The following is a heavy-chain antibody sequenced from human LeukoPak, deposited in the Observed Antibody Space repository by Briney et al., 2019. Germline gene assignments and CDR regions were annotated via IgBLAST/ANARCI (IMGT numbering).Heavy chain of an antibody. V-gene: IGHV4-34*01. CDR1: GGSFSGYY. CDR3: ARGGSSSWYGETLFDY. Sequence: PSETLSLTCAVYGGSFSGYYWSWIRQPPGKGLEWIGEINHSGSTNYNPSLKSRVTISVDTSKNQFSLKLSSVTAADTAVYYCARGGSSSWYGETLFDYWGQGTLVTVSS. D-gene: IGHD6-13*01. J-gene: IGHJ4*02. CDR2: INHSGST.